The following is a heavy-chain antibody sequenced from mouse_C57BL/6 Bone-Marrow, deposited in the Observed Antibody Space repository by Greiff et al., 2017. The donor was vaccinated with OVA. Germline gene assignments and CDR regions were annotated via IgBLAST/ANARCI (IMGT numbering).Heavy chain of an antibody. J-gene: IGHJ4*01. Sequence: EVQLQQSVAELVRPGASVKLSCTASGFYIKNTYMHWVKQRPEQGLEWIGRIDPANDNTKYAPKFQGKATMTADTSSNTAYLQLSSLSSEDTAVYCCARGNFGSSFYAMDYWGQGTSVTVSS. D-gene: IGHD1-1*01. CDR3: ARGNFGSSFYAMDY. V-gene: IGHV14-3*01. CDR2: IDPANDNT. CDR1: GFYIKNTY.